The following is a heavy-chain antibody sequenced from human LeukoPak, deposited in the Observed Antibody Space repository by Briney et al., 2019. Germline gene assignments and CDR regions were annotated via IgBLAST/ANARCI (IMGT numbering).Heavy chain of an antibody. J-gene: IGHJ4*02. CDR3: AKDTFGGVIADY. CDR2: ISGSGGST. V-gene: IGHV3-23*01. D-gene: IGHD3-16*02. Sequence: GGSLRLSCAASGFTFSSYAMSWVRQAPGKGLEWVSAISGSGGSTYYADSVKGRFTISRDNSKNTLYPQMNSLRAEDTAVYYCAKDTFGGVIADYWGQGTLVTVSS. CDR1: GFTFSSYA.